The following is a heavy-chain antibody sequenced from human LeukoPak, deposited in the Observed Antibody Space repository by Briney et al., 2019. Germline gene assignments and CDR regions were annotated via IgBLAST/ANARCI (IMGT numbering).Heavy chain of an antibody. Sequence: PGGSLRLSCAASGFTFSSYSMNWVRQAPGKGLEWVSAISGSGGSTYYADSVKGRFTISRDNSKNTLYLQMNSLRAEDTAVYYCAKLPGITMIVVVLWGQGTLVTVSS. J-gene: IGHJ4*02. V-gene: IGHV3-23*01. CDR1: GFTFSSYS. D-gene: IGHD3-22*01. CDR3: AKLPGITMIVVVL. CDR2: ISGSGGST.